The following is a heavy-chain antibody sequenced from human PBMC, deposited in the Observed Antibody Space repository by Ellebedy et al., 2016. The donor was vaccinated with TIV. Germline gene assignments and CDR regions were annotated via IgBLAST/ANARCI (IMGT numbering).Heavy chain of an antibody. CDR1: GFTFDDYA. J-gene: IGHJ4*02. CDR2: ISWNSGTT. Sequence: GGSLRLCXAASGFTFDDYAMHWVRQAPGKGLEWVSGISWNSGTTDYADFVKGRFTISRDNAKNSLYLQMNRLRADDTAFYYCARDLRITARDYYLDYWGQGTLVTVSS. CDR3: ARDLRITARDYYLDY. D-gene: IGHD6-6*01. V-gene: IGHV3-9*01.